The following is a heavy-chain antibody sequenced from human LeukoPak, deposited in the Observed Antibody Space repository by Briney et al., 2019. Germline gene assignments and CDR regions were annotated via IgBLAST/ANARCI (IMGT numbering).Heavy chain of an antibody. D-gene: IGHD6-19*01. J-gene: IGHJ4*02. Sequence: GGSLRLSCAASGFTFSSYAMHWVRQAPGKGLEWVAVISYDGSNKYYADSVKGRFTISRDNSKNTLYLQMNSLRAEDTAVYYCARITVAVAPTGWGQGTLVTVSS. CDR1: GFTFSSYA. CDR3: ARITVAVAPTG. CDR2: ISYDGSNK. V-gene: IGHV3-30-3*01.